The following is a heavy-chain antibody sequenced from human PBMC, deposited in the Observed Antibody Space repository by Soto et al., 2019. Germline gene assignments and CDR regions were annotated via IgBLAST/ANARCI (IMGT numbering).Heavy chain of an antibody. Sequence: GGSLRLSCAASGFTFSSYAMSWVRQAPGKGLEWVSAISGSGGGTYYADSVKGRFTISRDNSKNTLYLQMNSLRAEDTAVYYCAPRTEYSGSYSNWFDPWGQGTLVTVSS. CDR3: APRTEYSGSYSNWFDP. CDR2: ISGSGGGT. D-gene: IGHD1-26*01. J-gene: IGHJ5*02. V-gene: IGHV3-23*01. CDR1: GFTFSSYA.